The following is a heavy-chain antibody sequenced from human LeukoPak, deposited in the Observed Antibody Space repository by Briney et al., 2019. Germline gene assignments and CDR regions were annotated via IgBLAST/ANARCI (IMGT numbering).Heavy chain of an antibody. D-gene: IGHD6-19*01. Sequence: GESLRLSCAASGFTFSDYVMIWVRQAPGKGLEWVSVIYSGGSTYYADSVKGRFTISRDNSKNTLYLQMNSLRAEDTAVYYCARGAVSQQWLAPKYYFDYWGQGTLVTVSS. CDR1: GFTFSDYV. V-gene: IGHV3-53*01. CDR2: IYSGGST. J-gene: IGHJ4*02. CDR3: ARGAVSQQWLAPKYYFDY.